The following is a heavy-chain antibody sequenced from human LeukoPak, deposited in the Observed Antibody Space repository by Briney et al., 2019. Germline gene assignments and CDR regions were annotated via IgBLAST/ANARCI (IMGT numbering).Heavy chain of an antibody. J-gene: IGHJ4*02. V-gene: IGHV3-11*05. CDR1: GFTFSDYY. CDR3: ARDAVSLAAAGTSDY. CDR2: ISSSSSYT. D-gene: IGHD6-13*01. Sequence: GGSLRLSCAASGFTFSDYYVSWIRQAPGKGLEWVSYISSSSSYTNYADSVKGRFTTSRDNAKNSLYLQMNSLRAEDTAVYYCARDAVSLAAAGTSDYWGQGSLVTVSS.